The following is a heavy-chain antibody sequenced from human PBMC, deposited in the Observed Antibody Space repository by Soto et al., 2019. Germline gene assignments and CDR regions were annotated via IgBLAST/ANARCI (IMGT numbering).Heavy chain of an antibody. J-gene: IGHJ6*02. V-gene: IGHV3-30*18. D-gene: IGHD1-1*01. Sequence: GGSQRLSCAASGFKFRGYGMHWVRQEPGKGLEWVAVISYDGSNKYYADSVKGRFTISRDNSKNTLYLQMNSLRAEDTAVYYCAKDLATGTTYYGMDVWGQGTTVTVSS. CDR3: AKDLATGTTYYGMDV. CDR2: ISYDGSNK. CDR1: GFKFRGYG.